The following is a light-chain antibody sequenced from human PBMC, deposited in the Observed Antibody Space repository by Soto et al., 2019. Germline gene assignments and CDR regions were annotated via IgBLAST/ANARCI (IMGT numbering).Light chain of an antibody. J-gene: IGLJ1*01. CDR2: EVT. Sequence: QSALTQPASVSGSPGQSITVSCTGTSEDIGRYNHVSWYQQHPGKAPKLMISEVTNRPSGVSNRFSGSKSGNTASLTISRLQAEDEADYYCASYRTINTYVFGNGTKVTVL. CDR1: SEDIGRYNH. CDR3: ASYRTINTYV. V-gene: IGLV2-14*01.